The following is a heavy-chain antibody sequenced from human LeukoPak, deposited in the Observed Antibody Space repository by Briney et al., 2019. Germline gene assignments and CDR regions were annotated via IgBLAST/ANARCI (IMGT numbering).Heavy chain of an antibody. CDR1: GFTFNNHA. V-gene: IGHV3-23*01. J-gene: IGHJ4*02. CDR2: ITGSGVGT. D-gene: IGHD3-22*01. Sequence: PGGSLRLSCAASGFTFNNHAMVWVRQGPGKRPEWVSGITGSGVGTYYTDSVKGRFAISRDNSKSTLYLQMNSLRAEDSALYYCVKGTYSDNSAYFDSWGQGTLVTVSS. CDR3: VKGTYSDNSAYFDS.